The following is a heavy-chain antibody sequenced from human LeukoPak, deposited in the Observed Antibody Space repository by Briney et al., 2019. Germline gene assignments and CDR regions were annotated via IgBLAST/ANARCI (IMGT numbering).Heavy chain of an antibody. CDR2: ISSTSSYI. D-gene: IGHD5-12*01. CDR3: ATDPSGNDYH. CDR1: GFAFSTYS. J-gene: IGHJ4*02. V-gene: IGHV3-21*01. Sequence: GGSLRLSCAASGFAFSTYSMNWVRQAPGKGLEWVSSISSTSSYIYYADSVKGRFTISRDNAKNSVYLHMNSLRAEDTAVYYCATDPSGNDYHWGQGTLVTVSS.